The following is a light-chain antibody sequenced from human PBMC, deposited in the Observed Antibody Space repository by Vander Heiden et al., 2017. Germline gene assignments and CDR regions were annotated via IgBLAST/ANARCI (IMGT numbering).Light chain of an antibody. J-gene: IGKJ3*01. V-gene: IGKV1-39*01. CDR1: QSISSY. Sequence: DIQMTQSPSSLSASVGDRVTITCRASQSISSYLIWYQQKPGKAPKLLIYAASSLQSGVPSRFSGSGSGTDFTLTISSLQPEDFATYYCQQSYSTPLVTFGPGTKVDIK. CDR2: AAS. CDR3: QQSYSTPLVT.